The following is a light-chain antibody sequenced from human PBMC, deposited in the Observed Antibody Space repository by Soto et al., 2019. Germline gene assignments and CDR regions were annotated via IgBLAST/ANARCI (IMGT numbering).Light chain of an antibody. CDR3: QQYYSTFT. CDR1: QSVLYSSNNKNY. V-gene: IGKV4-1*01. CDR2: WAS. Sequence: DIVMTQSPDSLAVSLGERATINCKSSQSVLYSSNNKNYLAWYQQKPGQPPKLLIYWASTRESGVPDRFSGSGSGTDFTLTISSLQAEDVAVYYCQQYYSTFTFGLGPKWISN. J-gene: IGKJ3*01.